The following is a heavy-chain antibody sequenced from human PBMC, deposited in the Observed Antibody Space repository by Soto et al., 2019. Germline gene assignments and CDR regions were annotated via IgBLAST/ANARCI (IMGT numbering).Heavy chain of an antibody. D-gene: IGHD3-3*02. CDR3: ARDGQYYHFWSGYQHEAPYGMDV. CDR1: GVAFCGYY. Sequence: SETLYLTFAVYGVAFCGYYWAWLGQAAGGEVEWLGESNHGDGTNYNSALKSRVTISGDTAKNHFSLILYSVTAADTAVYYCARDGQYYHFWSGYQHEAPYGMDVWGQGTTVT. J-gene: IGHJ6*02. V-gene: IGHV4-34*01. CDR2: SNHGDGT.